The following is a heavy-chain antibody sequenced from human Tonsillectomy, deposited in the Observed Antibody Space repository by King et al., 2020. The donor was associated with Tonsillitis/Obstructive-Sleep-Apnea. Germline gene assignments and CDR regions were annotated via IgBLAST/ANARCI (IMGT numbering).Heavy chain of an antibody. V-gene: IGHV3-23*04. D-gene: IGHD2-2*01. J-gene: IGHJ4*02. CDR3: AKSGDIGVVPSATTDY. Sequence: VQLVESGGGLVQPGGSLRLSCAASGFTFSSYAMSWVRQAPGKGLEWVSTISGSGGSKYYADSVKGRFTISRDNAKNTLYLQMNSLRAEDTAVYYCAKSGDIGVVPSATTDYWGQGTLVTVSS. CDR2: ISGSGGSK. CDR1: GFTFSSYA.